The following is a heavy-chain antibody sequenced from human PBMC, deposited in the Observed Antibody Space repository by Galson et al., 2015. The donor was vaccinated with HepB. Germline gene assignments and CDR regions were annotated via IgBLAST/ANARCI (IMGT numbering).Heavy chain of an antibody. Sequence: SLRLSCAASGFTFDDYTMHWVRQAPGKGLEWVSLINWDGGDTYYADSVKGRFTISRDNSKNSLYLQMNSLRTEDTALYYCAKGHSIAVAGGWFDPWGQGTLVTVSS. J-gene: IGHJ5*02. CDR2: INWDGGDT. CDR1: GFTFDDYT. D-gene: IGHD6-19*01. V-gene: IGHV3-43*01. CDR3: AKGHSIAVAGGWFDP.